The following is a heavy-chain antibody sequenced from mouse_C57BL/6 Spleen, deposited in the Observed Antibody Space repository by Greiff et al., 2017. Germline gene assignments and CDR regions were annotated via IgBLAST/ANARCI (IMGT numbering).Heavy chain of an antibody. D-gene: IGHD5-1*01. Sequence: VQLQQSGPELVKPGASVKISCKASGYSFTGYHMNWVKQSPDKSLEWIGEFNPSTDGTTYNQKFKAKATLTVDKSSSTDYMQLKCRTSDDSAGYYSGREYYWFAYWGQGTLVTVSA. CDR2: FNPSTDGT. CDR3: GREYYWFAY. CDR1: GYSFTGYH. J-gene: IGHJ3*01. V-gene: IGHV1-42*01.